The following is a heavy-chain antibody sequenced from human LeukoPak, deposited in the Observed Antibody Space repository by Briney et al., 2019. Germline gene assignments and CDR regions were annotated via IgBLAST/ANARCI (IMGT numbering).Heavy chain of an antibody. J-gene: IGHJ3*02. D-gene: IGHD6-6*01. CDR3: ARDSISPSVDALDI. V-gene: IGHV3-21*01. CDR1: GFTFSSYS. Sequence: PGGSLRLSCAASGFTFSSYSMNWVRQAPGKGLEWVSSISSRSYYIYYADSVKGQFTISRDNAKNSVYLQMNSLRAEDTAVYYCARDSISPSVDALDIWGQGTMVTVSS. CDR2: ISSRSYYI.